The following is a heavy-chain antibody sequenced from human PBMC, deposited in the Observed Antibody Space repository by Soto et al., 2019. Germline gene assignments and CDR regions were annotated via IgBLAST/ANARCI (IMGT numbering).Heavy chain of an antibody. J-gene: IGHJ4*02. D-gene: IGHD1-1*01. Sequence: QVHLVQSGAEVKKPGASVKVSCKGSGYGFTHYGITWVRQAPGQGLEWMAWISVHNGNTTYAQNPQGRVTVTSDTSTSTAYMELRILRSDDTAVYYFARGRYGDYWGQGALGTVSS. CDR2: ISVHNGNT. CDR3: ARGRYGDY. CDR1: GYGFTHYG. V-gene: IGHV1-18*01.